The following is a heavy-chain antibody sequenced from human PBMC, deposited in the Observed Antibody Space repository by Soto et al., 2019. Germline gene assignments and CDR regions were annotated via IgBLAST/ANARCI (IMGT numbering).Heavy chain of an antibody. D-gene: IGHD1-1*01. CDR3: AIGRGGTDNDDYGMDV. V-gene: IGHV4-59*01. CDR2: IYYSGST. Sequence: QVQLQESGPGLVKPSETLSLTCTVSGGSISSYYWSWIRQPPGKGLEWIGYIYYSGSTNYNPSLKSRVTISVDTSKNQFSLKLSSVTAADTAVYYCAIGRGGTDNDDYGMDVW. J-gene: IGHJ6*01. CDR1: GGSISSYY.